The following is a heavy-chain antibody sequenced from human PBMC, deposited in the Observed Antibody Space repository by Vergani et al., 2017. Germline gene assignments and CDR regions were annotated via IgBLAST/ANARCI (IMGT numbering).Heavy chain of an antibody. D-gene: IGHD4-23*01. CDR1: GFTFSSYA. CDR3: AKASGGNSSPHFDY. V-gene: IGHV3-23*01. CDR2: ISGRGGST. J-gene: IGHJ4*02. Sequence: EVQLLESGGGLVQPGGSLRLSCAASGFTFSSYAMSCVRQAPGKGMEWVSAISGRGGSTYYADSVKGLFTISSDNYKNTLYLQMNSLRAEETAVYYCAKASGGNSSPHFDYWGQGTLVTVSS.